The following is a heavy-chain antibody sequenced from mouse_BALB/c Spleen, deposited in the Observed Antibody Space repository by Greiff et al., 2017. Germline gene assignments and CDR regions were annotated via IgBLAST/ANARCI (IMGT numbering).Heavy chain of an antibody. V-gene: IGHV1-7*01. CDR2: INPSTGYT. J-gene: IGHJ2*01. D-gene: IGHD2-12*01. Sequence: VQLQQSGAELAKPGASVKMSCKASGYTFTSYWMHWVKQRPGQGLEWIGYINPSTGYTEYNQKFKDKATLTADNSSSTAYMQRSSLTSEDSAVYYCARGGPYYSPEGYYFDYWGQGTTLTVSS. CDR3: ARGGPYYSPEGYYFDY. CDR1: GYTFTSYW.